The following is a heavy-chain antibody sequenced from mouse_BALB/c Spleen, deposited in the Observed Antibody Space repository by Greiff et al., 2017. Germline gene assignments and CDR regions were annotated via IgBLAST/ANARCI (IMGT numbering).Heavy chain of an antibody. CDR3: ARGGNYGYYFDY. V-gene: IGHV3-6*02. Sequence: EVQLQESGPGLVKPSQSLSLTCSVTGYSITSGYYWNWIRQFPGNKLEWMGYISYDGSNNYNPSLKNRISITRDTSKNQFFLKLNSVTTEDTATYYCARGGNYGYYFDYWGQGTTLTVSS. D-gene: IGHD2-1*01. CDR2: ISYDGSN. J-gene: IGHJ2*01. CDR1: GYSITSGYY.